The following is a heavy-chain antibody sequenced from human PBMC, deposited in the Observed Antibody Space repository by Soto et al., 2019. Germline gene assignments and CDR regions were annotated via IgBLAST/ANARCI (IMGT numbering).Heavy chain of an antibody. V-gene: IGHV1-18*04. Sequence: VSVKVSCKASCYTFTSYGISWVRQAPGQGLEWMGWISTYNGNTNYAQKLQGRVTMTTDTSRSTAYMELRSLRSDDTAVYYCAREGYCSSTSCFHTSNYYYYGMDVWGQGTTVTVSS. D-gene: IGHD2-2*01. CDR3: AREGYCSSTSCFHTSNYYYYGMDV. J-gene: IGHJ6*02. CDR1: CYTFTSYG. CDR2: ISTYNGNT.